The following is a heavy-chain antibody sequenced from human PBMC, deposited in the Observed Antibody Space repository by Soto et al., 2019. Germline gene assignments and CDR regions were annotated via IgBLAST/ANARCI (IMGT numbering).Heavy chain of an antibody. D-gene: IGHD3-3*01. Sequence: PGGSLRLSCAASGFTFSSYAMSWVRQAPGKGLEWVSAISGSGGSTYYADSVKGRFTISRDNSKNTLYLQMNSLRAEDTAVYYCAKDRSDFWSGYPYYYYYYGMDVWGQGTTVTVSS. CDR1: GFTFSSYA. CDR2: ISGSGGST. V-gene: IGHV3-23*01. J-gene: IGHJ6*02. CDR3: AKDRSDFWSGYPYYYYYYGMDV.